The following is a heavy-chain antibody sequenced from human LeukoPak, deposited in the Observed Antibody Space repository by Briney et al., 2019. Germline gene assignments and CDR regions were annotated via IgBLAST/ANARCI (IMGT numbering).Heavy chain of an antibody. D-gene: IGHD5-18*01. Sequence: PGGSLRLSCAASGFTFSSYAMSWVRQAPGKGLEWVSAISGSGGSTYYADSVKGRFTISRDNSKNTLYLQMNSLRAEGTAVYYCAKLRGYSYGSPFDYWGQGTLVTVSS. CDR2: ISGSGGST. CDR1: GFTFSSYA. CDR3: AKLRGYSYGSPFDY. J-gene: IGHJ4*02. V-gene: IGHV3-23*01.